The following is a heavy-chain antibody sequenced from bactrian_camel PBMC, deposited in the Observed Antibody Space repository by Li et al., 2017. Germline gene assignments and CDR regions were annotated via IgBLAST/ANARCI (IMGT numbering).Heavy chain of an antibody. CDR3: ARDGGYFYMDY. CDR2: LHRDGVNT. V-gene: IGHV3-2*01. J-gene: IGHJ4*01. CDR1: GFMFNTTY. Sequence: HVQLVESGGGLMQAGGSLRLSCAASGFMFNTTYFATWVRQVPGKGLEWVSTLHRDGVNTYYLDAVKGRFTISRDSAKNTLDLQMENLKPEDTAVYYCARDGGYFYMDYWGQGTQVTVS. D-gene: IGHD7*01.